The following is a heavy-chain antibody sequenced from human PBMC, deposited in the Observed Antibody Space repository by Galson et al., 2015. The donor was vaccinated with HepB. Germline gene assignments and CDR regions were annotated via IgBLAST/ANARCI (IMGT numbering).Heavy chain of an antibody. CDR3: ARDPVRGPFPAGYRGTGMDV. D-gene: IGHD5-18*01. CDR2: INPNSGGT. CDR1: GYTFTGYY. V-gene: IGHV1-2*04. J-gene: IGHJ6*02. Sequence: SVKVSCKASGYTFTGYYMHWVRQAPGQGLEWMGWINPNSGGTNYAQKFQGWVTMTRDTSISTAYMELSRLRSDDTAVYYCARDPVRGPFPAGYRGTGMDVWGQGTTVTVSS.